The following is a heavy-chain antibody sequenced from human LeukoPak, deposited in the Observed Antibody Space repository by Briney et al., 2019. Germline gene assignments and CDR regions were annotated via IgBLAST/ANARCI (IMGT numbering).Heavy chain of an antibody. CDR1: GGSISSSSYY. CDR3: ARHNADSGSYPNFQH. V-gene: IGHV4-39*01. CDR2: IYYSGST. J-gene: IGHJ1*01. D-gene: IGHD1-26*01. Sequence: SETLSLTCTVSGGSISSSSYYWGWIRQPPGKGLEWIGSIYYSGSTYYNPSLKSRVTISVDTSKNQFSLKLSSVTAADTAVYYCARHNADSGSYPNFQHWGQGTLVTVSS.